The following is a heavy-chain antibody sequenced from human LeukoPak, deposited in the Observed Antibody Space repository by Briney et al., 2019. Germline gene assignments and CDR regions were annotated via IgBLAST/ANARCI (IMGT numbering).Heavy chain of an antibody. CDR3: ARDSRVSGDY. Sequence: AASVKVSCKASGYTFTGYYMHWVRQAPGQGLEWMGRINPSSGSTNYAQKFQGRVTMTRDTSISTAYMELSSLRFDDTAVYYCARDSRVSGDYWGQGTLVTVSS. CDR2: INPSSGST. V-gene: IGHV1-2*06. J-gene: IGHJ4*02. CDR1: GYTFTGYY. D-gene: IGHD2/OR15-2a*01.